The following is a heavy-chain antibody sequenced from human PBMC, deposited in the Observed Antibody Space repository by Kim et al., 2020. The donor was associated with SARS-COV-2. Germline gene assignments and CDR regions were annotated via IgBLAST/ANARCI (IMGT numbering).Heavy chain of an antibody. D-gene: IGHD5-12*01. Sequence: SETLSLTCTVSGGSISSYYWSWIRQPPGKGLEWIGYIYYSGSTNYNPSLKSRVTISVDTSKNQFSLKLSSVTAADTAVYYCASNLNSGYDYWGQGTLVTVSS. V-gene: IGHV4-59*08. CDR2: IYYSGST. CDR1: GGSISSYY. J-gene: IGHJ4*02. CDR3: ASNLNSGYDY.